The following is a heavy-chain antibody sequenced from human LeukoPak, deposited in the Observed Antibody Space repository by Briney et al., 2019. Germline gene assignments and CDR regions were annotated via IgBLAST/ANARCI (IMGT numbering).Heavy chain of an antibody. V-gene: IGHV4-39*01. CDR2: IYYSGIT. J-gene: IGHJ6*03. D-gene: IGHD1-1*01. Sequence: KPSETLSLTCSVSGGSMSTMSYYWGWIRQAPGKGLEWIGSIYYSGITYHNPSLKSRVTISVDTSKKQFSLELTSVTAADTAVYYCARHKSDEFWNGYYYYYMDVWGKGTTVTVPS. CDR1: GGSMSTMSYY. CDR3: ARHKSDEFWNGYYYYYMDV.